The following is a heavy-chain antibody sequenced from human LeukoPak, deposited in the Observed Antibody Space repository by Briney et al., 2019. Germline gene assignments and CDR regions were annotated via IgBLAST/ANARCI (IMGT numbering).Heavy chain of an antibody. CDR2: ISWNSGSI. Sequence: PGRSLRLSCAASGFTFDDYAMHWVRQAPGKGLEWVSGISWNSGSIGYADSVKGRFTISRDNAKNSLYLQMNSPRAEDTALYYCAKRGDLWYFDYWGQGTLVTVSS. CDR1: GFTFDDYA. J-gene: IGHJ4*02. V-gene: IGHV3-9*01. D-gene: IGHD2-21*02. CDR3: AKRGDLWYFDY.